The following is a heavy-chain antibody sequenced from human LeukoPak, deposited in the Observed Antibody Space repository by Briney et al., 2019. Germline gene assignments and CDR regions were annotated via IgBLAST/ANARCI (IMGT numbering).Heavy chain of an antibody. CDR3: ARGAKWAYYFDY. D-gene: IGHD1-26*01. Sequence: GGSLRLSCTASAFTFNTYWMHWVRRVPGRGLEWVSRISGDESSTNYADSVKGRFTISRDNAKDTLYLHMNSLTAEDTAVYYCARGAKWAYYFDYWGQGTLVTVSS. CDR1: AFTFNTYW. V-gene: IGHV3-74*01. CDR2: ISGDESST. J-gene: IGHJ4*02.